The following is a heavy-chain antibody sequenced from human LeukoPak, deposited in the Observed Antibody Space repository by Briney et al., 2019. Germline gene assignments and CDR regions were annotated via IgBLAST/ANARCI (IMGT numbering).Heavy chain of an antibody. V-gene: IGHV1-69*13. Sequence: SLKVSCKASGYTFTSYYMHWVRQAPGQGLEWMGGIIPIFGTANYAQKFQGRVTITADESTSTAYMELSSLRSEDTAVYYCARALYYGSGSYIYYYGMDVWGQGTTVIVSS. CDR3: ARALYYGSGSYIYYYGMDV. D-gene: IGHD3-10*01. CDR1: GYTFTSYY. CDR2: IIPIFGTA. J-gene: IGHJ6*02.